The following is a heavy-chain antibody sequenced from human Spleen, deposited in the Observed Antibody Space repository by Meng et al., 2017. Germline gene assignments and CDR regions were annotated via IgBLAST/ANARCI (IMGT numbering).Heavy chain of an antibody. D-gene: IGHD1-26*01. J-gene: IGHJ4*02. V-gene: IGHV1-8*01. CDR3: ARMGATPFTY. CDR2: MNPDSGKT. CDR1: GYTFTNYD. Sequence: VQLVQSGAEVKKPGASVKVSCKASGYTFTNYDITWVRQAAGQGLEWMGWMNPDSGKTGYSQRFQGRITMTRDTAISTAYMELSSLTSEDTAAYYCARMGATPFTYWGQGSLVTVSS.